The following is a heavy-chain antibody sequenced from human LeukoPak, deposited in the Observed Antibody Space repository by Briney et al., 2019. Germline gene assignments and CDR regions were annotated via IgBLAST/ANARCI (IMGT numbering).Heavy chain of an antibody. D-gene: IGHD5-18*01. CDR3: AKRGTAMGAFDI. CDR2: ISYDGSHK. Sequence: PGGSLRLSCAASGFTFSSYAMHWVRQAPGKGLEWVAVISYDGSHKYYADSVKGRFTISRDNSKNMLYLQMNSLRAEDTAVYYCAKRGTAMGAFDIWGQGTMVTVSS. J-gene: IGHJ3*02. CDR1: GFTFSSYA. V-gene: IGHV3-30-3*02.